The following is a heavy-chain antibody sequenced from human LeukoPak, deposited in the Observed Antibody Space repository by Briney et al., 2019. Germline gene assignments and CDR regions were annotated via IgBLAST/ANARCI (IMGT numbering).Heavy chain of an antibody. D-gene: IGHD3-22*01. Sequence: ASVKVSCKASGYTFTSYAMHWVRQAPGQRLEWMGWINAGNGNTKYSQKFQGRVTITADESTSTAYMELSSLRPEDTAVYYCAREPYYYDSSGYSNFDYWGQGTLVTVSS. J-gene: IGHJ4*02. CDR1: GYTFTSYA. CDR3: AREPYYYDSSGYSNFDY. V-gene: IGHV1-3*01. CDR2: INAGNGNT.